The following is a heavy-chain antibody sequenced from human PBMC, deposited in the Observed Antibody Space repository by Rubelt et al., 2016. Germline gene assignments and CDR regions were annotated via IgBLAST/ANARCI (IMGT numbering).Heavy chain of an antibody. J-gene: IGHJ4*02. CDR1: GGSISSYY. Sequence: QVQLQESGPELVKPSETLSLTCTVSGGSISSYYWSWVRQPPGKGLEWIGYIYYSGSTNYNPSLKSRVTISVDTSKNQFSLKLSSVTAADTAVYYCARLQWELSTIDFWGQGTLVTVSS. CDR3: ARLQWELSTIDF. D-gene: IGHD1-26*01. V-gene: IGHV4-59*12. CDR2: IYYSGST.